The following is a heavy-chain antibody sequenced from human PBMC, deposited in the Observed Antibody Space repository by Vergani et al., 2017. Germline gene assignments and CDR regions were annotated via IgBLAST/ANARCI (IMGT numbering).Heavy chain of an antibody. V-gene: IGHV4-59*11. Sequence: QVQLQESGPGLVKSSETLSLTCSVSFDSIRNLYCNWIRQPPGKGLEWLGSIHYSENTNYNPSLKTRVTISVDTSKSQFSLRLTSVTAADSAIYYCAGDTHSWQRADRWGQGLLVSVSS. D-gene: IGHD6-13*01. CDR2: IHYSENT. J-gene: IGHJ5*02. CDR1: FDSIRNLY. CDR3: AGDTHSWQRADR.